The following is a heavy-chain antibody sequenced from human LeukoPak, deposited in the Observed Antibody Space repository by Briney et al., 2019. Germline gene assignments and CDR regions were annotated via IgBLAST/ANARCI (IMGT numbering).Heavy chain of an antibody. Sequence: PSETLSLTCTVSGGSISSSSYYWGWTRQPPGKGLEWTGSIYYSGITYYNPSLKSRVTISIDTSKNQFSLKLSSVTAADTAVYYCARHARETYYYGSGSPPIDYWGQGTLVTVSS. CDR3: ARHARETYYYGSGSPPIDY. CDR1: GGSISSSSYY. D-gene: IGHD3-10*01. J-gene: IGHJ4*02. V-gene: IGHV4-39*01. CDR2: IYYSGIT.